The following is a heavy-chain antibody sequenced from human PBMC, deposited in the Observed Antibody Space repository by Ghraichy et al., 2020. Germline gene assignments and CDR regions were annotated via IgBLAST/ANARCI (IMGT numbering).Heavy chain of an antibody. J-gene: IGHJ4*02. CDR1: GFTFSNYA. CDR3: AKGRSTTNQYDY. Sequence: LSLTCAAYGFTFSNYAMSWVRQAPGKGLEWVSALRGSGDSTYYADSVKGRFTISRDNYKNTLYLQMNSLSVEDTAVYFCAKGRSTTNQYDYWGQGTLATVSS. D-gene: IGHD2/OR15-2a*01. V-gene: IGHV3-23*01. CDR2: LRGSGDST.